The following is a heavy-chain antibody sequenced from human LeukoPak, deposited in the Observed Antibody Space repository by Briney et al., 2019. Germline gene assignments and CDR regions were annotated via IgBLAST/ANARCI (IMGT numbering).Heavy chain of an antibody. CDR3: ARDRWSAAAGTSYYYYGMDV. D-gene: IGHD6-13*01. CDR1: GYTFTSYY. Sequence: ASVKVSCKASGYTFTSYYMHWVRQAPGQGLEWMGIINPSGGSTSYAQKFQGRVTMTRDTSTSTVYMELSSLRSDDTAVYYCARDRWSAAAGTSYYYYGMDVWGQGTTVTVSS. CDR2: INPSGGST. J-gene: IGHJ6*02. V-gene: IGHV1-46*01.